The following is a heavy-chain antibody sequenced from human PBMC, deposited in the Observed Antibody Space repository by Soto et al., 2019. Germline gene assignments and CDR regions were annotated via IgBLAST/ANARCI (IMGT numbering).Heavy chain of an antibody. Sequence: QVQLVQSGAEVKEPGSSVKVACQASGGAFSTYAISWVRQAPGQGLEWMGGVIPLFGTSNYLPKFQGRVSIAADRSTETVYMEMSRLRFDDTAVYFCAREVKAGGHCGMDVWGQGTTVTVSS. CDR1: GGAFSTYA. V-gene: IGHV1-69*06. D-gene: IGHD2-21*01. J-gene: IGHJ6*02. CDR2: VIPLFGTS. CDR3: AREVKAGGHCGMDV.